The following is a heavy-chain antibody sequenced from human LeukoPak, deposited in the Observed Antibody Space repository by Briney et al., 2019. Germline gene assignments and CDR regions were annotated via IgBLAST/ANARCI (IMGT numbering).Heavy chain of an antibody. Sequence: SVKISCKASGGTFSSYAISWVRQAPGQGLEWMGGIIPIFGTANYAQKFQGRVTITTGESTSTAYMELSSLRSEDTAVYYCASLDSFDYWGQGTLVTVSS. CDR1: GGTFSSYA. V-gene: IGHV1-69*05. J-gene: IGHJ4*02. CDR3: ASLDSFDY. CDR2: IIPIFGTA.